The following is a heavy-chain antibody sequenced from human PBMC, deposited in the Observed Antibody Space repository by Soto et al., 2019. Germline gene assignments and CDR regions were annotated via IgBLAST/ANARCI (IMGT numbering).Heavy chain of an antibody. CDR2: ISGSGGST. CDR3: ALNNGGGYCTNGVCYMGGYYYYGMDV. V-gene: IGHV3-23*01. J-gene: IGHJ6*04. Sequence: GGSLRLSCAASGFTFSSYAMSWVRQAPGKGLEWVSAISGSGGSTYYADSVKGRFTISRDNSKNTLYLQMNSLRAEDTAVYYCALNNGGGYCTNGVCYMGGYYYYGMDVWGKGTTVTISS. CDR1: GFTFSSYA. D-gene: IGHD2-8*01.